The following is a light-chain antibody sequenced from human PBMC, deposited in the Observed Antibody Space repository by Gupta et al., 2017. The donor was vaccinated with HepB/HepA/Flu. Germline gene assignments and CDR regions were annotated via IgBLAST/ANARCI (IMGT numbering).Light chain of an antibody. Sequence: SSELIQDPAVSVALGQTVRITCQGDSLRSYYASWYQQKPGQAPVFVIYGKNNRPSGIPDRFSGSSSGNTASLTITGAQAEDEADYYCNSRDSSGNHLVFGAGTKLTVL. V-gene: IGLV3-19*01. CDR1: SLRSYY. CDR2: GKN. J-gene: IGLJ2*01. CDR3: NSRDSSGNHLV.